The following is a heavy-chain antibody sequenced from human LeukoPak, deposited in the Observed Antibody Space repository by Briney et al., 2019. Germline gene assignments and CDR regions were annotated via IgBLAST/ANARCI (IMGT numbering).Heavy chain of an antibody. J-gene: IGHJ4*02. D-gene: IGHD3-22*01. CDR2: ISSNGGST. Sequence: GGSLRLSCAASGFTFSSYAMHWVRQAPGKGLEYVSAISSNGGSTYYANSVKGRFTISRDNSKNTLYLQMGSLRAEAMAVYYCARAEGYYYDSSGDYWGQGTLVTVSS. CDR3: ARAEGYYYDSSGDY. V-gene: IGHV3-64*01. CDR1: GFTFSSYA.